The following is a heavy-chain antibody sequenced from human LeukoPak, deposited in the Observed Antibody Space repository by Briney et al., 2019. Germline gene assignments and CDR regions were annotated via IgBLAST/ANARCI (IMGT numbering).Heavy chain of an antibody. J-gene: IGHJ2*01. CDR2: IYYSGST. CDR3: ARVYYSSSYDYWYFDR. Sequence: SETLSLTCTVSGGSIRSYYWRWLRQPPGKGLEWVGYIYYSGSTNYNPSLKSRVTISVDTSKNQFSLKLSSVTAADTAVYYCARVYYSSSYDYWYFDRWGRGTLVTVSS. D-gene: IGHD6-13*01. V-gene: IGHV4-59*01. CDR1: GGSIRSYY.